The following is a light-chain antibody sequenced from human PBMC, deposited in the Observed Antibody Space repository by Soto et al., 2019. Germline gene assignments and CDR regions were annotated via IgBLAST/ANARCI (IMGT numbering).Light chain of an antibody. J-gene: IGKJ5*01. CDR2: DAS. CDR3: QQRSKWPPIT. CDR1: QSVSSS. Sequence: EIVLTQSPATLPLSPGDRATLSCRASQSVSSSLAWYQQRPGQAPRLLIYDASNRAAGIPARFSGSGSGTDFTLTISGLEPEDFAVYYCQQRSKWPPITFGQGTRLEI. V-gene: IGKV3-11*01.